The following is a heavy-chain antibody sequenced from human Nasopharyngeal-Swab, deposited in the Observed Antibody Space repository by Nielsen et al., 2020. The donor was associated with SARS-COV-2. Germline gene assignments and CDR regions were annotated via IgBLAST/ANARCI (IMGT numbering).Heavy chain of an antibody. CDR2: ISGSGGST. V-gene: IGHV3-23*01. Sequence: GGSLRLSCAASGFTFSSHAMSWVRQAPGKGLEWVSAISGSGGSTYYADSVKGRFTISRDNSKNTLYLQMNSLRAEDTAVYYCAKYYGDYPYYYYYMDVWGKGTTVTVSS. J-gene: IGHJ6*03. D-gene: IGHD4-17*01. CDR3: AKYYGDYPYYYYYMDV. CDR1: GFTFSSHA.